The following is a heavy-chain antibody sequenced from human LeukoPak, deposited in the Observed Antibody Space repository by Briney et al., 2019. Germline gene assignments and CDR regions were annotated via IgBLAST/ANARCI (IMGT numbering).Heavy chain of an antibody. V-gene: IGHV1-18*04. CDR3: ARAGEYYDILTGYPSHDY. J-gene: IGHJ4*02. D-gene: IGHD3-9*01. Sequence: EASVKVSCKASGYTFTSYYMHWVRQAPGQGLEWMGWISAYNGNTNYAQKLQGRVTMTTDTSTSTAYMELRSLRSDDTAVYYCARAGEYYDILTGYPSHDYWGQGTLVTVSS. CDR2: ISAYNGNT. CDR1: GYTFTSYY.